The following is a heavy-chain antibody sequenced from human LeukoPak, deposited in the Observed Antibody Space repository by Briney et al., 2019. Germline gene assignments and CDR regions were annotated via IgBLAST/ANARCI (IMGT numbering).Heavy chain of an antibody. Sequence: GGSLRLSCAASGFTFSSYTMYWVRQAPGKGLEWVAVISYDGSNKYYADSVKGRFTISRDNSKNTLYLQMNSLRAEDTAVYYCAKTVSGSSYYYGMDVWGQGTTVTVSS. CDR1: GFTFSSYT. CDR3: AKTVSGSSYYYGMDV. J-gene: IGHJ6*02. CDR2: ISYDGSNK. D-gene: IGHD3-10*01. V-gene: IGHV3-30-3*02.